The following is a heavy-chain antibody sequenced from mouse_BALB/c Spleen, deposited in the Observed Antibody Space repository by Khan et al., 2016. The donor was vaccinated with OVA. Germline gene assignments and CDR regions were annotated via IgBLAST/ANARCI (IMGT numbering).Heavy chain of an antibody. J-gene: IGHJ2*01. CDR1: GYTFTSYW. D-gene: IGHD1-1*01. Sequence: QVQLQQSGAELAKAGASVKMSCKASGYTFTSYWMHWVKQRLGQGLEWFADTNPTNGRTYYNQKFKSKATLTADKSSSTAYMLLSGPTFEDSAVYFCARVKKIVATYFDYWGQGTTLTVSS. CDR3: ARVKKIVATYFDY. V-gene: IGHV1S81*02. CDR2: TNPTNGRT.